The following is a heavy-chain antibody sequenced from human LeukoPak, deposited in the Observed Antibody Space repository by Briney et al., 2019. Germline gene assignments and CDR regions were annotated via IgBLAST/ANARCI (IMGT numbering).Heavy chain of an antibody. CDR2: IYYSGST. CDR1: GGSISSSTYY. D-gene: IGHD1-26*01. J-gene: IGHJ3*02. CDR3: ARAPAVGPNQDAFDI. Sequence: SETLSLTCTVSGGSISSSTYYWGWVRQPPGKGLAWIGTIYYSGSTYYNSSLKSRVSISVDTSKDQFSLNLNSVTAADTAVYYCARAPAVGPNQDAFDIWGQGTMVTVSS. V-gene: IGHV4-39*07.